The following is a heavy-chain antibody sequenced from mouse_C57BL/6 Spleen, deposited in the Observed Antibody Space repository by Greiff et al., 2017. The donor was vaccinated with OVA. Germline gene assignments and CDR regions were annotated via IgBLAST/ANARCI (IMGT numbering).Heavy chain of an antibody. CDR1: GYTFTSYW. Sequence: VQLQQPGAELVKPGASVKMSCKASGYTFTSYWITWVKQRPGQGLEWIGDIYPGSGSTNYNAKFKSKATLTVDTSSSTAYMQLSSLTSEHPTVYYCEKPLIRYYAMDYWGEGTSVTVSS. D-gene: IGHD1-1*01. CDR3: EKPLIRYYAMDY. V-gene: IGHV1-55*01. CDR2: IYPGSGST. J-gene: IGHJ4*01.